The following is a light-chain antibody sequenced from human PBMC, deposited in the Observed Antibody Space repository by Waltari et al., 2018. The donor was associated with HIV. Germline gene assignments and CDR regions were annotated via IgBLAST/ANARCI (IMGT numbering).Light chain of an antibody. CDR3: QQLHTYPYT. J-gene: IGKJ2*01. CDR1: QGINSS. Sequence: DIQLTQSPSFLSASVGDRVPITCPASQGINSSLVWYQQKPGKVPGLLIYTASTLQSGVPSRFSGSKSGTEFTLTISSLQPEDFTTYCCQQLHTYPYTFGQGTKLEMK. CDR2: TAS. V-gene: IGKV1-9*01.